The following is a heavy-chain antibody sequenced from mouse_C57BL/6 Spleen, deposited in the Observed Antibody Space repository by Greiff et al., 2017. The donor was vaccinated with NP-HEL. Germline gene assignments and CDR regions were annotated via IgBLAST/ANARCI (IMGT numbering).Heavy chain of an antibody. Sequence: EVKLQQSGPELVKPGASVKISCKASGYTFTDYYMNWVKQSHGKSLEWIGDINPNNGGTSYNQKFKGKATLTVDKSSSTAYMELRSLTSEDSAVYYCARVPNWVYDYWGQGTTLTVSS. J-gene: IGHJ2*01. CDR2: INPNNGGT. CDR1: GYTFTDYY. CDR3: ARVPNWVYDY. V-gene: IGHV1-26*01. D-gene: IGHD4-1*01.